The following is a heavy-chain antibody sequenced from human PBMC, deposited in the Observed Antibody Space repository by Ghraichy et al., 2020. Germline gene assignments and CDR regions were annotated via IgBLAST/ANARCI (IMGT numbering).Heavy chain of an antibody. CDR2: INHSGST. D-gene: IGHD2-2*01. CDR3: ASQLLNDAFDI. J-gene: IGHJ3*02. V-gene: IGHV4-34*01. CDR1: GGSFSGYY. Sequence: SETLSLTCAVYGGSFSGYYWSWIRQPPGKGLEWIGEINHSGSTNYNPSLKSRVTISVDTSKNQFSLKLSSVTAADTAVYYCASQLLNDAFDIWGQGTMVTVSS.